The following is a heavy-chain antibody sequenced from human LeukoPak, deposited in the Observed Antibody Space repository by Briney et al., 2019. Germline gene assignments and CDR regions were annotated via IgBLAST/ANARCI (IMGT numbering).Heavy chain of an antibody. CDR1: GYTFTSYY. CDR3: ARDPTIFGVVIMAGYYFDY. D-gene: IGHD3-3*01. CDR2: INPSGGST. J-gene: IGHJ4*02. Sequence: ASVKVSCKASGYTFTSYYMHWVRQAPGQGLEWMGIINPSGGSTSYAQKFQGRVTMTRDTSTSTVYMELSSLRSEDTAVYYCARDPTIFGVVIMAGYYFDYWGQGTLVTVSS. V-gene: IGHV1-46*01.